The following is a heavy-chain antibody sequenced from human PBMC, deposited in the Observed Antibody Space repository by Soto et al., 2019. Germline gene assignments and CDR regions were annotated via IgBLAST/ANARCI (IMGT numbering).Heavy chain of an antibody. CDR1: GGSISSSSYY. J-gene: IGHJ3*02. V-gene: IGHV4-39*01. D-gene: IGHD6-19*01. Sequence: QLQLQESGPGLVKPSETLSLTCTVSGGSISSSSYYWGWIRQPPGKGLEWIGSIYYSGSTYYNPSLKSRVTRSVDTSKNQFSLKLSSVTAADTAVYYCASGHISSGWYGGDAFDIWGQGTMVTVSS. CDR3: ASGHISSGWYGGDAFDI. CDR2: IYYSGST.